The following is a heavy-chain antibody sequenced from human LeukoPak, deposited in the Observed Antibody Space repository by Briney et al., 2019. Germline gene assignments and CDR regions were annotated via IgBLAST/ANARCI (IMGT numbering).Heavy chain of an antibody. CDR2: IKQDRSEK. Sequence: GGSLRLSCAASGFTFTNYWMSWVRQAPGKGLELVANIKQDRSEKYYVDSVKGRFTISRDNAKNSLYLQMDSLRAEDTAVYYCARLREIPVFGVVTKSTSYFDYWGQGTLVTVSS. CDR3: ARLREIPVFGVVTKSTSYFDY. V-gene: IGHV3-7*01. CDR1: GFTFTNYW. J-gene: IGHJ4*02. D-gene: IGHD3-3*01.